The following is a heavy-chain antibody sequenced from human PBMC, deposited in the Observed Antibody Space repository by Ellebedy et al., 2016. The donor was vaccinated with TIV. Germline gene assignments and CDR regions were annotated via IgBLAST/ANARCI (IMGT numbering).Heavy chain of an antibody. CDR2: IDTSDSYN. CDR3: ARHSWRSDWFFDL. CDR1: GYRFTSYW. D-gene: IGHD3-16*01. V-gene: IGHV5-10-1*01. J-gene: IGHJ2*01. Sequence: GESLKISXQAFGYRFTSYWISWVRQMPGKGLAWMGRIDTSDSYNNYSPSFQGHVTISADKSTNTAYLQWSSLKASDTAMYYCARHSWRSDWFFDLWGRGTLATVSS.